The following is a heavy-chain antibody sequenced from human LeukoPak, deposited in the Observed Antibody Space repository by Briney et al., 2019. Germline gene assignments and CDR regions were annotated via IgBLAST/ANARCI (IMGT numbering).Heavy chain of an antibody. V-gene: IGHV3-7*01. CDR1: GFTFSGYY. Sequence: GESLRLSCAASGFTFSGYYMGRVRQAPGKGLEWVANIKQDGSEKYYVDSVKGRFAISRDNAKDSLYLQMNSLRAEDTAVYHCARVIAARPARRTYYYMDVWGTGTTVTVSS. CDR3: ARVIAARPARRTYYYMDV. CDR2: IKQDGSEK. D-gene: IGHD6-6*01. J-gene: IGHJ6*03.